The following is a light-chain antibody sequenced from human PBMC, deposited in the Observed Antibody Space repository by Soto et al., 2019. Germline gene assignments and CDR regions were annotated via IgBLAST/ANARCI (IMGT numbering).Light chain of an antibody. CDR3: CSYAGSRTYV. Sequence: QSALTQPASVSGSPGQSITISCTGTSSDVGSYNLVSWYQQHPGKAPKLIIYEDNRRPSGISNRFSGSKSGSTASLTISGLQAEDEADYYCCSYAGSRTYVFGTGTKVTVL. V-gene: IGLV2-23*01. CDR2: EDN. CDR1: SSDVGSYNL. J-gene: IGLJ1*01.